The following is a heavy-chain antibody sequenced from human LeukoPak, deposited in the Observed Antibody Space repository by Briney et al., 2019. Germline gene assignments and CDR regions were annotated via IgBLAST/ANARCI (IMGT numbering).Heavy chain of an antibody. CDR1: GYTFTSYS. V-gene: IGHV1-46*01. CDR2: INPSGGST. J-gene: IGHJ6*02. Sequence: ASVKVSCKASGYTFTSYSMHWVRQAPGQELEWMGIINPSGGSTRYAQKFQGRVTMTRDTSTSTVYMELSSLRSEDTAVYYCARAVPGYYYYGMDVWGQGTTVTVSS. CDR3: ARAVPGYYYYGMDV. D-gene: IGHD4-17*01.